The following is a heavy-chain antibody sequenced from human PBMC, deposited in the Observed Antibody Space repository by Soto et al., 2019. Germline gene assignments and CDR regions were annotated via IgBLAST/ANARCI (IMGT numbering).Heavy chain of an antibody. J-gene: IGHJ4*02. CDR1: GYTFTSYA. CDR2: INAGNGNT. D-gene: IGHD2-21*01. Sequence: QVQLVQSGAEVKKPGASVKVSCKASGYTFTSYAMHWVRQAPGQRLEWMGWINAGNGNTKYSQKFQGRVTITRDTSANTAYMELSSLRSEDTAVYYCARTPDSYTQYYFAYWGQGTLVTVSS. V-gene: IGHV1-3*01. CDR3: ARTPDSYTQYYFAY.